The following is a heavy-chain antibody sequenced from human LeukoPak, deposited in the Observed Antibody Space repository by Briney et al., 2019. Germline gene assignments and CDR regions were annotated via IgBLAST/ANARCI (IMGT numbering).Heavy chain of an antibody. D-gene: IGHD1-14*01. J-gene: IGHJ5*02. Sequence: SETLSLTCTVSGGSISSYYWSWIRQPAGKGLEWIGRIYTSGSTNNYNPSLKSRVTMSVDTSKNQFSLMMSSVTAADTAVYYCARFRTLRWFDPWGQGTLVTVSS. CDR3: ARFRTLRWFDP. V-gene: IGHV4-4*07. CDR1: GGSISSYY. CDR2: IYTSGST.